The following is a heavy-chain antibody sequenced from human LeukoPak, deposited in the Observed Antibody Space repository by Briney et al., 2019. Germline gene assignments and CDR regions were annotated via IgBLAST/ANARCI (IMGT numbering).Heavy chain of an antibody. V-gene: IGHV1-69*13. D-gene: IGHD1-26*01. Sequence: SVKVSCKASGGTFNSYAISWVRQAPGQGLEWMGGIIPIFGTPKYAQKYQGRVTVTADESTSTAYMELSSLTSEDTAVYYCARDNKWELFALDYWGQGTLVTVSS. CDR1: GGTFNSYA. CDR3: ARDNKWELFALDY. J-gene: IGHJ4*02. CDR2: IIPIFGTP.